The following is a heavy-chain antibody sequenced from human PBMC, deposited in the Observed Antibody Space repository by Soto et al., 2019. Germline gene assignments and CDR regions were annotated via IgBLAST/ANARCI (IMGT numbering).Heavy chain of an antibody. CDR2: IRHNGDT. J-gene: IGHJ5*02. D-gene: IGHD4-17*01. V-gene: IGHV4-34*01. CDR1: GGSFSDYK. CDR3: AGGPDYGDYDA. Sequence: PSETLSLTCVVSGGSFSDYKWTWIRQSPEKGLEWIGEIRHNGDTNSKPSLRSRLTMSLDTSKNQFSLHLSSVTSADTAVYFCAGGPDYGDYDAWGQGTLVTVPQ.